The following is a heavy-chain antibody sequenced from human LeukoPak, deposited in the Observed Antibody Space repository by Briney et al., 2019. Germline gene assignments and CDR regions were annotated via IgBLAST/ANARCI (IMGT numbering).Heavy chain of an antibody. V-gene: IGHV3-33*01. CDR2: IWYGGSNK. Sequence: GGSLRLSCAASGFTFSSYGMHWVRQAPGKGLEWVAVIWYGGSNKYYADSVKGRFTISRDNSKNTLYLQMNSLRAEDTAVYYCARPTYSGSYYWFDYWGQGTLVTVSS. D-gene: IGHD1-26*01. CDR1: GFTFSSYG. CDR3: ARPTYSGSYYWFDY. J-gene: IGHJ4*02.